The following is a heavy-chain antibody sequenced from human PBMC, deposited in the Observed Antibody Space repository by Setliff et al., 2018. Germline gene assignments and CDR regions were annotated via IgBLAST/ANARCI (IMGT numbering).Heavy chain of an antibody. CDR3: ARDLGNWFDP. V-gene: IGHV3-53*01. CDR2: IYNSDST. D-gene: IGHD3-16*01. J-gene: IGHJ5*01. CDR1: GLIVSDIH. Sequence: SLKISCVVSGLIVSDIHMTWVRQTPGKGLEWLSVIYNSDSTYYTDSVKGRFTISRDNSKNTVYLQMNNLRADDTAIYYCARDLGNWFDPWGQGTLVTVSS.